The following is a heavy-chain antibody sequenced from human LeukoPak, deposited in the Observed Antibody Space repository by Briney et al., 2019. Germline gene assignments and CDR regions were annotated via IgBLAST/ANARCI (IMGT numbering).Heavy chain of an antibody. Sequence: GGSLRLSCAASGFTFSSYAMSWVRQAPGKGLEWVSAISGSGGSTYYADSVKGRFTISRDNSKNTLYLQMNSLRAEDTAVYYCAKGGYCSSTSCYGWKNWFDPWGQGTLVTVSS. CDR2: ISGSGGST. J-gene: IGHJ5*02. CDR1: GFTFSSYA. CDR3: AKGGYCSSTSCYGWKNWFDP. D-gene: IGHD2-2*01. V-gene: IGHV3-23*01.